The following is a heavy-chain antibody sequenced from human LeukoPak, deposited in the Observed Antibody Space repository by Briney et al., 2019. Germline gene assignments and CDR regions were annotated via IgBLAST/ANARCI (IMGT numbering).Heavy chain of an antibody. CDR2: INHSGST. CDR1: GGSFSGYY. J-gene: IGHJ6*03. V-gene: IGHV4-34*01. Sequence: TSETLSLTCAVYGGSFSGYYWSWIRQPPGKGLEWIGEINHSGSTNYNPSLKSRVTISVDTSKNQFSLKLSSVTAADTAVYYCARQATIDFWSGYRISNYMDVWGKGTTVTVSS. CDR3: ARQATIDFWSGYRISNYMDV. D-gene: IGHD3-3*01.